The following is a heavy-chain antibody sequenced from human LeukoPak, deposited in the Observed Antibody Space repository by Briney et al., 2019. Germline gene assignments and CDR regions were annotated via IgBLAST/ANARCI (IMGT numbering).Heavy chain of an antibody. CDR3: AKDLADYYDSSGYWSIDY. J-gene: IGHJ4*02. Sequence: GGSLRLSCAASGFTFSSYGMHWVRQAPGKGLEWVAVIWYDGSNKYYADSVKGRFTISRDNSKNTLYLQMNSLRAEDTAVYYYAKDLADYYDSSGYWSIDYWGQGTLVTVSS. V-gene: IGHV3-33*06. CDR2: IWYDGSNK. CDR1: GFTFSSYG. D-gene: IGHD3-22*01.